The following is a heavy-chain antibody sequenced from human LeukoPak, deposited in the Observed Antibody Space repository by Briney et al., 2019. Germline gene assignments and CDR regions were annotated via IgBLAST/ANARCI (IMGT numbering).Heavy chain of an antibody. Sequence: ETLSLTCAVYGGSFSGYYWNWVRQAPGKGLEWVSSISSSSSYIYYAVSVKGRFTISRDNAKNSLYLQMNSLRAEDTAVYYCASRPYWGQGTLVTVSS. J-gene: IGHJ4*02. CDR2: ISSSSSYI. CDR3: ASRPY. CDR1: GGSFSGYY. V-gene: IGHV3-21*01.